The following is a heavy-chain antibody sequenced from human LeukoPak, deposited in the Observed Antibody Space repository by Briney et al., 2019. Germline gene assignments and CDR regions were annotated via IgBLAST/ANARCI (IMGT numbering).Heavy chain of an antibody. V-gene: IGHV4-39*01. D-gene: IGHD2-15*01. CDR2: IYYSGST. J-gene: IGHJ5*02. CDR3: ARHIVVVPETWFDP. CDR1: GGSISSSSYY. Sequence: SETLSLTCTVSGGSISSSSYYWGWLRQPPGKGLEWIGSIYYSGSTYYNPSLKSRVTISVDTSKNQFSLKLSSVTAADTAIYYCARHIVVVPETWFDPWGQGILVTVSS.